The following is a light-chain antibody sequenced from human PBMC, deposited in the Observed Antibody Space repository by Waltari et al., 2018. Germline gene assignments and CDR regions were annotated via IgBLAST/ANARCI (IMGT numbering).Light chain of an antibody. CDR3: QYYGGSYS. CDR2: VAS. CDR1: QSVSSTD. V-gene: IGKV3-20*01. Sequence: EIVLTHSAGPLSLSPGERATLSCRASQSVSSTDLAWYQQKPGQAPRLLIYVASRRATGVPDRFSGSGSGPDFTLTISRLEPEDFAVYYCQYYGGSYSFGQGTKLEIK. J-gene: IGKJ2*01.